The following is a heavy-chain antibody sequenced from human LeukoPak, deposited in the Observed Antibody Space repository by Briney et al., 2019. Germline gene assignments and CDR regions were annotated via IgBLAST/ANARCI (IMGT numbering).Heavy chain of an antibody. J-gene: IGHJ3*02. V-gene: IGHV1-18*01. D-gene: IGHD3-9*01. Sequence: ASVQVSFKASGYTFTSYGISWVRSAPGQGLEWMGWIIAYNGNTNYAQKLQGRVTMTTDTSTSTAYMELRSLRSDDTAVYYCASVLRYFDWLGAFDIWGQGTMVTVSS. CDR1: GYTFTSYG. CDR2: IIAYNGNT. CDR3: ASVLRYFDWLGAFDI.